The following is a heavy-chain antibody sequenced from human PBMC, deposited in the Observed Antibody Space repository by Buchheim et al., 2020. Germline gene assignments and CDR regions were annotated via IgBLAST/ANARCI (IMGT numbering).Heavy chain of an antibody. Sequence: QVQLVESGGGVVQPGRSLRLSCVASGFSFSTYAMHWVRQPPGKGLEWVAVISNDGNNNYYADSVKGRFTISRDNSKNTLSLQMNSLRAEDTSVYYCARERANGIYYSSLAHWGQGIL. J-gene: IGHJ4*02. D-gene: IGHD1-26*01. CDR3: ARERANGIYYSSLAH. CDR2: ISNDGNNN. CDR1: GFSFSTYA. V-gene: IGHV3-30-3*01.